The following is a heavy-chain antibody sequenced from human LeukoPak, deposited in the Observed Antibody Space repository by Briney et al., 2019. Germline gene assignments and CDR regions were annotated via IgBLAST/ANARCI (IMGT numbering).Heavy chain of an antibody. V-gene: IGHV3-23*01. CDR2: ISGSGDST. D-gene: IGHD6-13*01. CDR3: TTLSDAIAAAGTRNY. Sequence: QPGGSLRLSCAVSGFTFTRYAMSWVRQAPGKGLDWVSVISGSGDSTHYADSVNGRFTISRDNSENTLHLQMGSVRVEDTAIYYCTTLSDAIAAAGTRNYWGQGTLVTVSS. J-gene: IGHJ4*02. CDR1: GFTFTRYA.